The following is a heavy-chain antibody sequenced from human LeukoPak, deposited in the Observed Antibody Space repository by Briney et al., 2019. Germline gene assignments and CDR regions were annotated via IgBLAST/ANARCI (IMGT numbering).Heavy chain of an antibody. CDR3: ARVWQDYSGVDY. CDR2: ISTTGTTI. V-gene: IGHV3-48*02. Sequence: GGSLRLSCAASGFAFSAYHINWVRQAPGKGLEWISYISTTGTTIHYADSVKGRFAISRDNAKSSLYLQMNSLRDEDTAVYYCARVWQDYSGVDYWGQGTLVTVSS. D-gene: IGHD2-21*01. J-gene: IGHJ4*02. CDR1: GFAFSAYH.